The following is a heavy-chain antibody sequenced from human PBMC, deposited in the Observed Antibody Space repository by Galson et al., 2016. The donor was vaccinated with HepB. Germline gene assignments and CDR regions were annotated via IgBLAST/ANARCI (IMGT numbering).Heavy chain of an antibody. V-gene: IGHV3-23*01. CDR1: GFTFNIYA. J-gene: IGHJ1*01. CDR2: ISSGGTT. Sequence: SLRLSCAASGFTFNIYAMSWVRLAPGKGLEWVSAISSGGTTYYADSVKGRFTISRDNSKNTLSLQMNSLRAEDTAVYYCAKDLDSNWYEKYFQHWGQGTLVTVSS. CDR3: AKDLDSNWYEKYFQH. D-gene: IGHD6-13*01.